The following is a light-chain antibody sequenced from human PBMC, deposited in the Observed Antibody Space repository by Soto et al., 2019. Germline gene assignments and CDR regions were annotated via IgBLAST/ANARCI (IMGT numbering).Light chain of an antibody. CDR2: EVS. Sequence: QSVLTQPASVSGSPGQSITISCTGSSSDVGGYNHVSWYQQHPGKAPKLMIYEVSNRPSGVSNRFSGSKSGNTASLTIAGRQAEDEDDDYCSSYTSSSTPYVFGTGTKVTVL. J-gene: IGLJ1*01. CDR1: SSDVGGYNH. CDR3: SSYTSSSTPYV. V-gene: IGLV2-14*01.